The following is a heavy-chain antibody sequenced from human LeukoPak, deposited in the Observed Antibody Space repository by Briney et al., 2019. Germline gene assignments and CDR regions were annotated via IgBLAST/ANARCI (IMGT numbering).Heavy chain of an antibody. CDR2: ISSNGGST. Sequence: PGGSLRLSCSGSGFTFSSYVMHWVRQAPGKGLEYVSTISSNGGSTYYADSVKGRFTISRDNAENSLYLQMNSLRDEDTAVYYCARAMRSGYDYWGQGTLVTVSS. V-gene: IGHV3-64*04. CDR1: GFTFSSYV. D-gene: IGHD5-12*01. CDR3: ARAMRSGYDY. J-gene: IGHJ4*02.